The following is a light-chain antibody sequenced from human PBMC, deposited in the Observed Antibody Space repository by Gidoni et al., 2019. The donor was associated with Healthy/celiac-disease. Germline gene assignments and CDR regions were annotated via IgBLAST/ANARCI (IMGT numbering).Light chain of an antibody. Sequence: SSELPQDPAGSVALGQPVMITCQGDSLRSYYASWYQQKPGQAPVLVIYGKNNRPSGIPDRFSGSSSGNTASLTITGAQAEDEADYYCNSRDSSGNHLVFGGGTKLTVL. J-gene: IGLJ3*02. CDR2: GKN. V-gene: IGLV3-19*01. CDR1: SLRSYY. CDR3: NSRDSSGNHLV.